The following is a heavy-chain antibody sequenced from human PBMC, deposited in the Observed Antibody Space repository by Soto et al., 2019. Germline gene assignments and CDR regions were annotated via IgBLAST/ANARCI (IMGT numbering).Heavy chain of an antibody. CDR2: LSYDGSNK. CDR3: ARDVESGSTQYYYYVYGMDV. Sequence: QVQLVESGGGVVQPGRSLRLSCAASGFTFSSYAMHWVRQAPGKGLEWVAVLSYDGSNKYYADSVKGRFTISRDNSKNTLYLQMDSLRNEDTALYYCARDVESGSTQYYYYVYGMDVWGQGTTVTVSS. J-gene: IGHJ6*02. D-gene: IGHD1-26*01. V-gene: IGHV3-30-3*01. CDR1: GFTFSSYA.